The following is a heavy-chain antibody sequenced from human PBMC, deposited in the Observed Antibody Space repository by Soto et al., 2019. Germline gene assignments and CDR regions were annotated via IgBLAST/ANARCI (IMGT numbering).Heavy chain of an antibody. CDR1: GFTFSDYY. J-gene: IGHJ3*02. CDR2: ISSSGSTI. Sequence: PGGSLRLSCAASGFTFSDYYMSWIRQAPGKGLEWVSYISSSGSTIYYADSVKGRFTISRDNAKNSLYLQMNSLRAEDTAVYYCARDSPAMDTVTGAFDIWGQGTMVTVSS. CDR3: ARDSPAMDTVTGAFDI. D-gene: IGHD4-17*01. V-gene: IGHV3-11*01.